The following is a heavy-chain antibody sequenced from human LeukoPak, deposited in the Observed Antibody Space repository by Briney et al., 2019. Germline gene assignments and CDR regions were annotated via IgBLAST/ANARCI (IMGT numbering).Heavy chain of an antibody. D-gene: IGHD2-2*02. Sequence: AASVKVSCKASGYTFTGYYMHWVRQAPGQGLEWMGWINPNSGGTNYAQKFQGRVTMTRDTSISTAYMELSRLRSDDTAVYYCARRKLGYCSSTSCYTAFDIWGQGTMVTVSS. V-gene: IGHV1-2*02. CDR2: INPNSGGT. J-gene: IGHJ3*02. CDR3: ARRKLGYCSSTSCYTAFDI. CDR1: GYTFTGYY.